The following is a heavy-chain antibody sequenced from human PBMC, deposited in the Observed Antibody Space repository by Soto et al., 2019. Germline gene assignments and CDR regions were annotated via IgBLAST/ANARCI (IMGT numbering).Heavy chain of an antibody. CDR3: ARLMPFGFDY. D-gene: IGHD2-2*01. Sequence: SQIMSLTCTVAGGTINNQYWRWVRQPPGKGLEWIGYIYYSGNTNYNPSLKSRVTISLDASRNQVSLKLSSVTAADTAIYYCARLMPFGFDYLGQGTLVPVSS. CDR1: GGTINNQY. V-gene: IGHV4-59*08. CDR2: IYYSGNT. J-gene: IGHJ4*02.